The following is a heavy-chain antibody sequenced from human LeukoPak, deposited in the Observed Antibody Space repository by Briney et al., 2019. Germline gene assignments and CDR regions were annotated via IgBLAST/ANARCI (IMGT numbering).Heavy chain of an antibody. D-gene: IGHD4-23*01. CDR1: GGSISSYY. CDR3: ARGWERVDY. CDR2: IYYSGST. Sequence: SETLSLTCTVSGGSISSYYWSWIRQPPGKGLEWIGYIYYSGSTNYNPSLKSRVTISVDTSKNQFSLKPSSVTAADTAVYYCARGWERVDYWGQGTLVTVSS. V-gene: IGHV4-59*01. J-gene: IGHJ4*02.